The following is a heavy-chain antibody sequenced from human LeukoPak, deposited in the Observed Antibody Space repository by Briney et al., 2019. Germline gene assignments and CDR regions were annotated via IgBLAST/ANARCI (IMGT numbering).Heavy chain of an antibody. J-gene: IGHJ4*02. V-gene: IGHV1-2*02. CDR2: INPNSGGT. D-gene: IGHD1-7*01. CDR1: GYTFTGYY. CDR3: ARILTGTTKEYYFDY. Sequence: SVKVSCKASGYTFTGYYMHWVRQAPGQGLEWMGWINPNSGGTNYAQKFQGRVTMTRDTSISTAYMELSRLRSDDTAVYYCARILTGTTKEYYFDYWGQGTLVTVSS.